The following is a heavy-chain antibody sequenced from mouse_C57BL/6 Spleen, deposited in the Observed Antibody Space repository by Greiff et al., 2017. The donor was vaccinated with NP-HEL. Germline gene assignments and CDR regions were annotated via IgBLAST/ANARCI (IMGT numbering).Heavy chain of an antibody. CDR1: GYAFSSYW. V-gene: IGHV1-80*01. CDR2: IYPGDGDT. D-gene: IGHD1-1*01. J-gene: IGHJ2*01. Sequence: QVQLKESGAELVKPGASVKISCKASGYAFSSYWMNWVKQRPGKGLEWIGQIYPGDGDTNYNGKFKGKATLTADKSSSTAYMQLSSLTSEDSAVYFGASLRYGSSLDYWGQGTTLTVSS. CDR3: ASLRYGSSLDY.